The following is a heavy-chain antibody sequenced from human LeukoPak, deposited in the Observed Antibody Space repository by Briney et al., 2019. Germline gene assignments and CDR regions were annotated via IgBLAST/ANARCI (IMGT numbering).Heavy chain of an antibody. CDR2: IKSKTDGGTT. J-gene: IGHJ5*02. CDR1: GFTFSNAW. CDR3: TTDPVLRFLEWLKGGNWFDP. D-gene: IGHD3-3*01. V-gene: IGHV3-15*01. Sequence: GGSLRLSCAASGFTFSNAWMSWVRRAPGKGLEWVGRIKSKTDGGTTDYAAPVKGRFTISRDDSKNTLYLQMNSLKTEDTAVYYCTTDPVLRFLEWLKGGNWFDPWGQGTLVTVSS.